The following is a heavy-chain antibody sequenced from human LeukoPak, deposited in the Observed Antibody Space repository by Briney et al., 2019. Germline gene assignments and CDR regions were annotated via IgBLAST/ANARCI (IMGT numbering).Heavy chain of an antibody. Sequence: GGSLRLSCAASGFTFSTYGMSWVRQAPGKGLEWVSSISTTGGSTQYADSVKGRFTISRDNSKNTLYLQMNSLRAEDTAVYYCAKSKQWLFDYWGQGSLVTVSS. CDR2: ISTTGGST. V-gene: IGHV3-23*01. CDR3: AKSKQWLFDY. J-gene: IGHJ4*02. D-gene: IGHD6-19*01. CDR1: GFTFSTYG.